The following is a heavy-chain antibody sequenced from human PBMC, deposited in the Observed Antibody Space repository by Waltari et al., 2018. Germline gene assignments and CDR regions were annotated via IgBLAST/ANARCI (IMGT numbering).Heavy chain of an antibody. D-gene: IGHD2-15*01. J-gene: IGHJ3*02. CDR3: ARRGLKGVVVSRAFDI. CDR2: MNPNSGNT. V-gene: IGHV1-8*01. CDR1: GYTFTSYD. Sequence: QVQLVQSGAEVKKPGASVKVSCKASGYTFTSYDINWVRQATGQGLEWMGWMNPNSGNTGDAQKFQGRVTMTRNTSISTAYMELSSLRSEDTAVYYCARRGLKGVVVSRAFDIWGQGTMVTVSS.